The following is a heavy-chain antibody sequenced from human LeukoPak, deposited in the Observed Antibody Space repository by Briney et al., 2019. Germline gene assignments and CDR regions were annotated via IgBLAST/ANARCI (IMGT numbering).Heavy chain of an antibody. V-gene: IGHV4-59*01. Sequence: SETLSLTCTVSGGSISSYYWSWIRQPPGKGLEWIGYIYYSGDTNYNPSLKSRVTISVDTSQNQFSLKLSSVTAADTAMYYCARGVNDYGDFRFDYWGQGTLVTVSS. D-gene: IGHD4-17*01. CDR3: ARGVNDYGDFRFDY. CDR1: GGSISSYY. J-gene: IGHJ4*02. CDR2: IYYSGDT.